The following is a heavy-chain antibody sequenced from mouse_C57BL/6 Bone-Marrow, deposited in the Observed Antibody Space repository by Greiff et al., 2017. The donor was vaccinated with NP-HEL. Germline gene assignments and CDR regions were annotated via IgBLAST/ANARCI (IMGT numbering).Heavy chain of an antibody. CDR1: GFNIKDDY. Sequence: VQLHQSGAELVRPGASVKLSCTASGFNIKDDYMHWVKQRPEQGLEWIGWIDPENGDTEYASKFQGKATITADTSSNTAYLQLSSLTSEDTAVYYCTNDGYYDWFAYWGQGTLVTVSA. J-gene: IGHJ3*01. CDR2: IDPENGDT. CDR3: TNDGYYDWFAY. D-gene: IGHD2-3*01. V-gene: IGHV14-4*01.